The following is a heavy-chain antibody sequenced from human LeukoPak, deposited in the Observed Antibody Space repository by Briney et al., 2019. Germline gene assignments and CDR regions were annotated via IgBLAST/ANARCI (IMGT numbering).Heavy chain of an antibody. CDR2: IRDSSSYI. D-gene: IGHD2-21*01. CDR1: GFTFSTYS. CDR3: AREGTVYCGGDCYLDY. J-gene: IGHJ4*02. Sequence: GTSLRLSCAASGFTFSTYSMNWVRQAPGKGLEWISSIRDSSSYIYYADSVKGRFTLSRDNAKNSLYLQMSSLRAEDTAVYFCAREGTVYCGGDCYLDYWGQGTLVTVSS. V-gene: IGHV3-21*01.